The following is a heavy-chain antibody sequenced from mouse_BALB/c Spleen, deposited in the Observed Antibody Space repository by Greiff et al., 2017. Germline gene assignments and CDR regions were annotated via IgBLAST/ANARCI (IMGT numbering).Heavy chain of an antibody. Sequence: EVMLVESGGGLVKPGGSLKLSCAASGFTFSDYYMYWVRQTPEKRLEWVATISDGGSYTYYPDSVKGRFTISRDNAKNNLYLQMSSLKSEDTAMYYCARDKTTVPSHYFDYWGQGTTLTVSS. J-gene: IGHJ2*01. CDR3: ARDKTTVPSHYFDY. CDR1: GFTFSDYY. D-gene: IGHD1-1*01. CDR2: ISDGGSYT. V-gene: IGHV5-4*02.